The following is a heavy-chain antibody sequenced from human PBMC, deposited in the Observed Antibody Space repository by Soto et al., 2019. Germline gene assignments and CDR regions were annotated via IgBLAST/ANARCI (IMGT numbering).Heavy chain of an antibody. J-gene: IGHJ4*02. D-gene: IGHD1-1*01. CDR3: ARDPLLPGTGYFDY. V-gene: IGHV3-33*01. CDR1: GITFGIYG. Sequence: RGALTISCAASGITFGIYGMHWVRQAPGKGLEWLAVIWFDGSTQYYADSVKGRFTICRDNAKNTLYLQMNNLRAEDTALYYRARDPLLPGTGYFDYWGQGTQVTVSS. CDR2: IWFDGSTQ.